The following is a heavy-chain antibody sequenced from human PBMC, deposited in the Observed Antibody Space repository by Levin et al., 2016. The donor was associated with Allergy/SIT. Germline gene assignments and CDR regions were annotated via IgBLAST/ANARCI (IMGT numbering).Heavy chain of an antibody. CDR2: ISGSGGST. Sequence: GESLKISCAASGFTFSSYAMSWVRQAPGKGLEWVSAISGSGGSTYYADSVKGRFTISRDNSKNTLYLQMNSLRAEDTAVYYCAKAREKSITMVRGPFDYWGQGTLVTVSS. CDR1: GFTFSSYA. CDR3: AKAREKSITMVRGPFDY. J-gene: IGHJ4*02. D-gene: IGHD3-10*01. V-gene: IGHV3-23*01.